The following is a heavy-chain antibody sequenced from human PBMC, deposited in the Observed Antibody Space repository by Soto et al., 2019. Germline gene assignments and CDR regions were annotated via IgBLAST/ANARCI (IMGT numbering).Heavy chain of an antibody. CDR1: GFTFSTNW. J-gene: IGHJ4*02. CDR3: EAVVGATPN. D-gene: IGHD2-15*01. Sequence: EVQLVESGGGLVQPGGPLRLSCAASGFTFSTNWMHWVRQVPGKGPVWVSRMNGDGSILTYADSVKGRFTISRDNAKNTIYLQLHSRTADDTAVFYCEAVVGATPNWGQGTLVTVSS. V-gene: IGHV3-74*01. CDR2: MNGDGSIL.